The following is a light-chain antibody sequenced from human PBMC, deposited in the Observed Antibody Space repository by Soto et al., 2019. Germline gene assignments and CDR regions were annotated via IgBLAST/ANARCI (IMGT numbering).Light chain of an antibody. CDR3: QQRYAWPPIT. Sequence: EIVLTQSPATLSLSPGERATLSCRASRSVRSYLAWYQQKPGQAPKLLIYDASNRAGGIPARFSGSGSETDLTLPTSNREPEDFSVYYCQQRYAWPPITFGQGTKLEIK. CDR1: RSVRSY. J-gene: IGKJ5*01. CDR2: DAS. V-gene: IGKV3-11*01.